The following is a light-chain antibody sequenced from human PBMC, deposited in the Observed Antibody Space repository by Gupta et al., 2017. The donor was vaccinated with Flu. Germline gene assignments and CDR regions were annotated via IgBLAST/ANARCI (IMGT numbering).Light chain of an antibody. V-gene: IGKV3-11*01. Sequence: PAPLSLSPGERATISCRASQSVSSYLAWYQQKPGQAPRLLIYDASNRATGIPARFSGSGSGTDFTLTISSLEPEDFAVYYCHQRSNWPTFGQGTKVEFK. CDR2: DAS. CDR1: QSVSSY. CDR3: HQRSNWPT. J-gene: IGKJ1*01.